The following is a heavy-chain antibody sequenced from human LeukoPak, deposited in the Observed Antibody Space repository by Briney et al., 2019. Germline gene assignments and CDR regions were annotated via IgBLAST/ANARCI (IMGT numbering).Heavy chain of an antibody. CDR1: GGSISRGGYS. Sequence: SQTLSLTCAVAGGSISRGGYSWSWIRQPPGKGLEWIGHIYHSGSTYYNPSLKSRVTISVDRSKNQFSPKLSSVTAADTAVYYCARDLTYYYDSSGPTDYWGQGTLVTVSS. J-gene: IGHJ4*02. V-gene: IGHV4-30-2*01. CDR2: IYHSGST. CDR3: ARDLTYYYDSSGPTDY. D-gene: IGHD3-22*01.